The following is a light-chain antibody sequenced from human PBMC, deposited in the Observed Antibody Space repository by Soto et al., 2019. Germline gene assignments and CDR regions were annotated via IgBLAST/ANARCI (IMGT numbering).Light chain of an antibody. CDR2: GAS. Sequence: EIVLTQSPATLSLSPGERTTLSCRASQSVGSYLAWYQQKAGQPPRLLIYGASYRATGIPARFSGSGSGTDFTLTISSLEPEDFAVYYCQQRRDWPLTFGGGTKVEIK. CDR1: QSVGSY. CDR3: QQRRDWPLT. J-gene: IGKJ4*01. V-gene: IGKV3-11*01.